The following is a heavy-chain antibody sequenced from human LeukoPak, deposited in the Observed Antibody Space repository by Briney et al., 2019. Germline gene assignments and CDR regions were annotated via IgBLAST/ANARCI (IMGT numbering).Heavy chain of an antibody. D-gene: IGHD3-3*01. Sequence: GASVKVSCKASGYTFTSYYMHWVRRAPGQGLGWMGIINPSGGSTNYAQKFQGRVTMTRDTSTSTVYMELSSLRSEDTAVYYCARVPIFGVVIPFDYWGQGTLVTVSS. V-gene: IGHV1-46*01. CDR3: ARVPIFGVVIPFDY. CDR2: INPSGGST. J-gene: IGHJ4*02. CDR1: GYTFTSYY.